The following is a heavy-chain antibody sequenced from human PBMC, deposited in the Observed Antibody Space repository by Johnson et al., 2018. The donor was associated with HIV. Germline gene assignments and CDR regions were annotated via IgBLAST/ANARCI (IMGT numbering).Heavy chain of an antibody. D-gene: IGHD3-3*01. CDR2: VTGSGGTS. CDR1: GFTFSRYA. J-gene: IGHJ3*02. Sequence: VQLVESGGGLVQPGGSLRLSCVASGFTFSRYAMNWVRQAPGKGLEWVSSVTGSGGTSYYADSVKGRFTISRDNAKNSLYLQMKRLGAWDTALYYCARGWRVLQDLEWSFAAFCIWGQGTMVTVSS. V-gene: IGHV3-23*04. CDR3: ARGWRVLQDLEWSFAAFCI.